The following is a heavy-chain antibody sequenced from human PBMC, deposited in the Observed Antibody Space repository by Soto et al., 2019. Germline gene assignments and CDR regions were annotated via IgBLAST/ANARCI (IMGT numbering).Heavy chain of an antibody. J-gene: IGHJ5*02. D-gene: IGHD1-1*01. Sequence: QLQLQESGSGLVKPSQTLSLTCAVSGGSISSGGYSWSWIRQPPGKGLEWIGYIYHSGSTYYNPSLKMRVTIAVDRSKDQFSLKLSSVTAAETAGYYCARGNWNAGAWDWFDPWGQGTLVTVSS. CDR3: ARGNWNAGAWDWFDP. V-gene: IGHV4-30-2*01. CDR2: IYHSGST. CDR1: GGSISSGGYS.